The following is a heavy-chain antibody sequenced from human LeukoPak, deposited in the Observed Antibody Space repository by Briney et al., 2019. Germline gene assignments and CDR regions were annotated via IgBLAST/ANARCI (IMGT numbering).Heavy chain of an antibody. CDR3: AWLRVY. D-gene: IGHD3-16*01. CDR1: GFTFSNAW. Sequence: GGSLRLSCAASGFTFSNAWMNWVRQAPGKGLEWVGRIKSKTDGETTEYAEPVKGRFTISRDDSKNTLYLQMSSLKTEDTAVYYCAWLRVYWGQGTLVTVSS. V-gene: IGHV3-15*01. J-gene: IGHJ4*02. CDR2: IKSKTDGETT.